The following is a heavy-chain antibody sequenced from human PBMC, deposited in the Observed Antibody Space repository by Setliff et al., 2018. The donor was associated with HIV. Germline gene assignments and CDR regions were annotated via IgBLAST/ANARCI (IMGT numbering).Heavy chain of an antibody. CDR1: GGPTTSSTYY. CDR3: VRHNPTMVTDGYDI. CDR2: VSYSGRT. Sequence: PSETLSLTCAVSGGPTTSSTYYWGWIRQPPGRGLEWIGSVSYSGRTYYNPSLKSRVTISIDTSKNQFSLNLSSVTAADTAVYYCVRHNPTMVTDGYDIWGQGTKVTVTS. J-gene: IGHJ3*02. V-gene: IGHV4-39*01. D-gene: IGHD2-21*02.